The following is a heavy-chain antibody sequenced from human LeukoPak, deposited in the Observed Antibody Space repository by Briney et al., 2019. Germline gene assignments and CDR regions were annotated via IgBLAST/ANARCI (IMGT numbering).Heavy chain of an antibody. CDR1: GFTFSSYG. CDR2: ISYDGSNK. J-gene: IGHJ4*02. D-gene: IGHD3-16*01. CDR3: ASPQGGDDY. Sequence: GGSLRLSCAASGFTFSSYGMHWVRQAPGKGLEWVAVISYDGSNKYYADSVKGRFTISRDNSKNTLYLQMNSLRAEDTAVYYCASPQGGDDYWGQGTLVTVSS. V-gene: IGHV3-30*03.